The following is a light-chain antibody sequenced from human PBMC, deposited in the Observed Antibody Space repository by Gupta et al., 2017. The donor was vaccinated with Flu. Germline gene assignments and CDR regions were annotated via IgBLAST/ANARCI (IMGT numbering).Light chain of an antibody. CDR2: EVT. V-gene: IGLV2-23*02. J-gene: IGLJ2*01. CDR1: SSEVGSYSF. Sequence: ITIPWTGTSSEVGSYSFVSWYQQNPAKAPKLMIYEVTKRTAGVASSFSGSKSGNTASLTISGLQTEDEAEYYCCSYAGSDTVVFGGGTKLTVL. CDR3: CSYAGSDTVV.